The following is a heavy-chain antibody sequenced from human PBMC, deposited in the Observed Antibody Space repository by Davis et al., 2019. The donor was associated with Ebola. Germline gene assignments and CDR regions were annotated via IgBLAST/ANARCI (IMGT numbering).Heavy chain of an antibody. CDR1: GYTFTSYG. J-gene: IGHJ4*02. CDR3: ARGDCSGGSCYSFDY. Sequence: AASVKVSCKASGYTFTSYGISWVRQAPGQGLEWMGWISAYNGNTNYAQKPQGRVTMTTDTSTSTAYMELRSLRSDDTAVYYCARGDCSGGSCYSFDYWGQGTLVTVSS. CDR2: ISAYNGNT. V-gene: IGHV1-18*01. D-gene: IGHD2-15*01.